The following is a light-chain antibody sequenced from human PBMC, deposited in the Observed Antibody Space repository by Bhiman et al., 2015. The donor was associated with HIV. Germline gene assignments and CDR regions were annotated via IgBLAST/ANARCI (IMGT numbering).Light chain of an antibody. J-gene: IGLJ1*01. Sequence: QSALTQPRSVSGSPGQSLTISCTGTSSDVGGYNYVSWYQQHPGRAPKLMIYDVSKRPSGVSNRFSGSKSGNTASLTISGLQAEDEADYYCCSYTTSTTLCVFGTGTKVPVL. V-gene: IGLV2-11*01. CDR1: SSDVGGYNY. CDR2: DVS. CDR3: CSYTTSTTLCV.